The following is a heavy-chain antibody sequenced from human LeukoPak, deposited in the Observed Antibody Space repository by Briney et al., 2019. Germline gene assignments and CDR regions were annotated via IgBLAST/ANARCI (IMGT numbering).Heavy chain of an antibody. CDR1: GGSISSGGYY. D-gene: IGHD7-27*01. CDR3: GGGGAWGESLFFDY. J-gene: IGHJ4*02. Sequence: SETLSLTCTVSGGSISSGGYYWSWIRQHPGKGLEWIGYIYYSGSTYYNPSLKSRVTISVDTSKNQFSLKLSSVTAADTAVYYWGGGGAWGESLFFDYWAQEPLATVS. CDR2: IYYSGST. V-gene: IGHV4-31*03.